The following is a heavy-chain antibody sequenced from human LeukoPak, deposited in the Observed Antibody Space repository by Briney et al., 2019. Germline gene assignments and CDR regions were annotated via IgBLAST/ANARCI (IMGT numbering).Heavy chain of an antibody. CDR2: ISSGGNT. V-gene: IGHV3-66*01. J-gene: IGHJ4*02. CDR3: ARDPYCSGSSCYQV. CDR1: GFTFSSYW. Sequence: GGSLRLSCAASGFTFSSYWMTWVRQAPGKGLEWVSIISSGGNTYYADTVKGRFTISRDNSKNTLYLQMHSLRAEDTAVYYCARDPYCSGSSCYQVWGQGTLVTVSS. D-gene: IGHD2-15*01.